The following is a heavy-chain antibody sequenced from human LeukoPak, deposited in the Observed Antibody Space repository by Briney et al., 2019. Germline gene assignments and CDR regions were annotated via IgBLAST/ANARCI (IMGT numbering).Heavy chain of an antibody. J-gene: IGHJ3*02. V-gene: IGHV3-30-3*01. D-gene: IGHD6-13*01. CDR2: ISYDGSNK. CDR3: ARAGIAAAGDAFDI. CDR1: GFTFSSYA. Sequence: GGSLRLSCAASGFTFSSYAMHWVRQAPGKGLEWVAVISYDGSNKYYADSVKGRFTISRDNSKNTLYLQMNSLRAEDTAVYYCARAGIAAAGDAFDIWGQGTMVTVSS.